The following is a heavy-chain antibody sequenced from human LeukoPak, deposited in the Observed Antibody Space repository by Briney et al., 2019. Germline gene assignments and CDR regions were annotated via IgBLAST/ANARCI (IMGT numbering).Heavy chain of an antibody. CDR1: GFSFSTYA. Sequence: GGSLRLSCAASGFSFSTYAMSWVRQAPGKGLEWVSAISAGGATIYYADSVKGRFTVSRDNSKNTLYLHMNSLRAEDTAIYYCAKDSGGTYYYYYYYMDVWGKGTTVTVSS. CDR3: AKDSGGTYYYYYYYMDV. D-gene: IGHD1-26*01. V-gene: IGHV3-23*01. CDR2: ISAGGATI. J-gene: IGHJ6*03.